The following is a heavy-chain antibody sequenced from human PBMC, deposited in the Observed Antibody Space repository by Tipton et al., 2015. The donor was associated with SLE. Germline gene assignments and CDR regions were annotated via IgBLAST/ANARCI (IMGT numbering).Heavy chain of an antibody. J-gene: IGHJ4*02. CDR3: ARAPGYSSGWYS. V-gene: IGHV4-34*01. CDR1: GFTFSSYA. D-gene: IGHD6-19*01. Sequence: LRLSCAASGFTFSSYAMSWVRQAPGKGLEWIGEINHSGSTNYNPSLKSRVTISVDTSKNQFSLKLSSVTAADTAVYYCARAPGYSSGWYSWGQGTLVTVSS. CDR2: INHSGST.